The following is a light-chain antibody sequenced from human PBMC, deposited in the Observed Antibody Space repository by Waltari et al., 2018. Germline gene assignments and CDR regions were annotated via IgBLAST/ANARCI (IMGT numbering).Light chain of an antibody. CDR3: QQYYNIPWT. Sequence: DIVMTQSPDSLAVSLGERATINCKSSQSVLYSSNNKNYLAWYQQKHGQPPKLLIYWASTRESGVPDRFSGSGSGTDFTLTISSLQAEDVAVYYCQQYYNIPWTFGQGTKVEIK. V-gene: IGKV4-1*01. J-gene: IGKJ1*01. CDR2: WAS. CDR1: QSVLYSSNNKNY.